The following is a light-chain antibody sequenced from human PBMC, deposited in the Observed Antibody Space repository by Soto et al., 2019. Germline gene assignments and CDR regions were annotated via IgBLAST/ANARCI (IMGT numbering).Light chain of an antibody. CDR2: GAS. Sequence: EIVLTQSPATLSLSPGERATLSCRASQSVSRYLAWYQQKPGQAPRLLIYGASARATGIPDRFSGSGSATDFTLTISRLEPEDFAVYYCKQYDNAPQTFGQGTKVDIK. J-gene: IGKJ1*01. CDR3: KQYDNAPQT. CDR1: QSVSRY. V-gene: IGKV3-20*01.